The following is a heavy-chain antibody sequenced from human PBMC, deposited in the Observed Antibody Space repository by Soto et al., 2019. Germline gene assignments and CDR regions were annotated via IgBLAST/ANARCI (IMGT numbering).Heavy chain of an antibody. J-gene: IGHJ6*02. CDR2: IYYSRST. CDR1: GGSISSGDYY. D-gene: IGHD7-27*01. Sequence: SETLSLTCTVSGGSISSGDYYWSWIRQPPGKGLEWIGYIYYSRSTYYNPSLKSRVTISVDTSKNQFSLKLSSVTAADTAVYYCARGNPLGYYGMDVWGQGTTVTAP. V-gene: IGHV4-30-4*01. CDR3: ARGNPLGYYGMDV.